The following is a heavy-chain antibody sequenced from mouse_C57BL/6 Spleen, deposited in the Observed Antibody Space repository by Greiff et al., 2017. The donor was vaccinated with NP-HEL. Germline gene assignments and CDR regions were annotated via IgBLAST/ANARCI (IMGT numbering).Heavy chain of an antibody. V-gene: IGHV1-49*01. CDR2: FTMYSDAP. CDR3: ARGGLELRYFDV. J-gene: IGHJ1*03. D-gene: IGHD1-1*01. Sequence: LKESGAELVRPGSSVKLSCKDSYFAFMASAMHWVKQRPGHGLEWIGSFTMYSDAPEYSENFKGKATLTANTSSSTAYMELSSLTSEDSAVYYCARGGLELRYFDVWGTGTTVTGSS. CDR1: YFAFMASA.